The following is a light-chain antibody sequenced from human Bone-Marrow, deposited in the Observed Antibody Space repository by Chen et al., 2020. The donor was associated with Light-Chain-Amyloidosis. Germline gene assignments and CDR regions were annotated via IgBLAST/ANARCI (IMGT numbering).Light chain of an antibody. CDR2: GAT. CDR1: SSDIGGYDH. CDR3: SSYAGSATFAL. V-gene: IGLV2-23*02. Sequence: QSALTQPPSVSGSPGPSITSSCTGTSSDIGGYDHVSWSQKNPGKAPKLMVFGATQRPSGVSPRFSGSKSGNTAYLTISGLQAEDEADYFCSSYAGSATFALFGGGTSLTVL. J-gene: IGLJ2*01.